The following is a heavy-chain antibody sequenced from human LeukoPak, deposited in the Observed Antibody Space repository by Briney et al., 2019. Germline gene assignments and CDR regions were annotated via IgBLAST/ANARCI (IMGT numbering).Heavy chain of an antibody. V-gene: IGHV5-51*01. D-gene: IGHD6-25*01. CDR1: GYNFATHW. J-gene: IGHJ3*01. CDR3: ARHRLGGNDGIDV. Sequence: GESLKISCKGSGYNFATHWIGWVRQMPGKGLEWMGIIYPGDSETRHSPSFQGQVTISADKSIFTTYLQWSSLRASDTAMYYCARHRLGGNDGIDVWGQGTMVTVSS. CDR2: IYPGDSET.